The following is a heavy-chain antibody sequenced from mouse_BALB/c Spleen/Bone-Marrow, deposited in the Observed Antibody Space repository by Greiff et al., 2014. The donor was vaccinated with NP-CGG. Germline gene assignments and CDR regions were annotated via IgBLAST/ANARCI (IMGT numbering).Heavy chain of an antibody. CDR3: ARDKGRVFFDY. Sequence: DVKLVESGGALVQPGGSLRLSCATSGFTFTDYYMNWVRQPPGKALEWLGFIRNKANGYTTEYSASVKGRFTFSRDNSQSILYLQMNTLRAEDSATYYCARDKGRVFFDYWGQGTTLTVSS. CDR1: GFTFTDYY. J-gene: IGHJ2*01. V-gene: IGHV7-3*02. CDR2: IRNKANGYTT.